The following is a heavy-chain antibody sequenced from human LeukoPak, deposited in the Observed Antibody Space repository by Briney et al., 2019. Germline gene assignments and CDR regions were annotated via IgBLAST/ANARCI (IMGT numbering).Heavy chain of an antibody. J-gene: IGHJ3*02. CDR1: GFTFSDSY. CDR2: ISSSSSTI. CDR3: ARNWRPEEHDAFDI. V-gene: IGHV3-11*04. D-gene: IGHD1-1*01. Sequence: PGGSLRLSCAASGFTFSDSYMNWVRQAPGKGLEWVSYISSSSSTIYYADSVKGRFTISRDNAKNSLYLQMNSLRAEDTAVYYCARNWRPEEHDAFDIWGQGTMVTVSS.